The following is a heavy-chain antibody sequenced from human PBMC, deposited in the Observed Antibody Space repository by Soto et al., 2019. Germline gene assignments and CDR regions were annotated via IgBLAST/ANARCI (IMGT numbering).Heavy chain of an antibody. CDR3: GKDRESGSYEPFDY. CDR1: GGTFSSYA. D-gene: IGHD1-26*01. J-gene: IGHJ4*02. V-gene: IGHV1-69*13. Sequence: SVKVSCKASGGTFSSYAISWVRQAPGQGLEWMGGTIPIFGTANYAQKFQGRVTLTADESTSTAYMELSSLRSEDTAVYYCGKDRESGSYEPFDYWGQGTLVTVSS. CDR2: TIPIFGTA.